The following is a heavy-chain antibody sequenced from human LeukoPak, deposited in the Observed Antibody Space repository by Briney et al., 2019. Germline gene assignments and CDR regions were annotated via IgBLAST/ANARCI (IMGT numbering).Heavy chain of an antibody. CDR2: INSDGSGT. CDR3: ARGYYGSGNPY. Sequence: GGSLRLSCAASGFTFSSYWMYWVRQAPGKGLVWVSRINSDGSGTSYADSVKGRFTISRDNAKNTMYLQMNSLRAEDTAVYYCARGYYGSGNPYWGQGTLVTVSS. D-gene: IGHD3-10*01. CDR1: GFTFSSYW. V-gene: IGHV3-74*01. J-gene: IGHJ4*02.